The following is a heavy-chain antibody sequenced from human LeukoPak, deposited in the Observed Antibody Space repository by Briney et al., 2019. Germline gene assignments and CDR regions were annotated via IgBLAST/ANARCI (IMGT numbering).Heavy chain of an antibody. Sequence: ASVKVSCKASGYTFTSYGISWVRQAPGQGLEWMGWISAYNGNTNYAQKLQGRVTMTTDTSTSTAYMELRSLRSDDTAVYYCAREVYCTNGVCYGGIDYWGQGTLVTVSS. CDR3: AREVYCTNGVCYGGIDY. J-gene: IGHJ4*02. CDR1: GYTFTSYG. CDR2: ISAYNGNT. D-gene: IGHD2-8*01. V-gene: IGHV1-18*01.